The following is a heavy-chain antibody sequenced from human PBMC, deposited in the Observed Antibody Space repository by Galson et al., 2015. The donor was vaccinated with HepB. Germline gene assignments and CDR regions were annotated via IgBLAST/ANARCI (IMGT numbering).Heavy chain of an antibody. V-gene: IGHV1-18*04. CDR3: ARVHSSSSFYYYGTDV. D-gene: IGHD6-6*01. Sequence: SVKVSCKASGYTFTSYGISWVRQAPGQGLEWMGWISAYNGNTNYAQKLQGRVTMTTDTSTSTAYMELRSLRSDDTAVYYCARVHSSSSFYYYGTDVWGQGTTVTVSS. J-gene: IGHJ6*02. CDR1: GYTFTSYG. CDR2: ISAYNGNT.